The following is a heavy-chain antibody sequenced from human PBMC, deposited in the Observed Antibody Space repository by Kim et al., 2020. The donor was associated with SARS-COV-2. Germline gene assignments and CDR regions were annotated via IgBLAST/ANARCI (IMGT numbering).Heavy chain of an antibody. Sequence: ASVKVSCKVSGYTLTELSMHWVRQAPGKGLEWMGGFDPEDGETIYAQKFQGRVTMTEDTSTDTAYMELSSLRSEDTAVYYCATLHLGELRAANWFDPWGQGTLVTVSS. CDR2: FDPEDGET. CDR1: GYTLTELS. CDR3: ATLHLGELRAANWFDP. V-gene: IGHV1-24*01. D-gene: IGHD3-16*01. J-gene: IGHJ5*02.